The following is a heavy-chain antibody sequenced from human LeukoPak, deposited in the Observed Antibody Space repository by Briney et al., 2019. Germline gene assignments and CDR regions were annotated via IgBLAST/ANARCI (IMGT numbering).Heavy chain of an antibody. CDR2: INHSGST. D-gene: IGHD4-17*01. CDR1: GASISSSYY. CDR3: ARRRLRFYDFDY. V-gene: IGHV4-34*01. Sequence: SETLSLTCTVSGASISSSYYWSWIRQPPGKGLEWIGEINHSGSTNYNPSLKSRVTISVDTSKNQFSLKLSSVTAADTAVYYCARRRLRFYDFDYWGQGTLVTVSS. J-gene: IGHJ4*02.